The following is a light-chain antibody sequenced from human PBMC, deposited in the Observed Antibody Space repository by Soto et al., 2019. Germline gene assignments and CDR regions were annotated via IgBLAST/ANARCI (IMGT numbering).Light chain of an antibody. CDR1: QSVSSY. J-gene: IGKJ4*01. CDR3: QQRSNWLT. CDR2: DAS. Sequence: EIVLTQSPATLSLSPGERATLSCRASQSVSSYLAWYQQQPGQAPRLLIYDASNRATGIPDRFSGSGSGTDFTLTISRLEPEDCAVYYCQQRSNWLTFGGGTKAEIK. V-gene: IGKV3-11*01.